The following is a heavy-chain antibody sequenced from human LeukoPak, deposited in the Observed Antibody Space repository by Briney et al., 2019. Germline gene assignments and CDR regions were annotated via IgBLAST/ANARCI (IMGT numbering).Heavy chain of an antibody. V-gene: IGHV3-49*04. J-gene: IGHJ3*02. CDR1: GFTFGDYA. D-gene: IGHD3-10*01. Sequence: PGRSLRLSCTASGFTFGDYAMSWVRQAPGKGLEWVGFIRSKAYGGTTEYAASVKGRFTISRDDSKSIAYLQMNSLKTEDTAVYYCTRSSITMVRGVIIVDAFDIWGQGTMVTVSS. CDR2: IRSKAYGGTT. CDR3: TRSSITMVRGVIIVDAFDI.